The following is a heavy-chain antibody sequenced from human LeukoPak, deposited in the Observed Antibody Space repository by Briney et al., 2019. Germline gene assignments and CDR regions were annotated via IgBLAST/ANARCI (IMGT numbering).Heavy chain of an antibody. CDR1: GGTFSSYA. V-gene: IGHV1-69*04. Sequence: SVKVSCKASGGTFSSYAISWVRQAPGQGLEWMGRIIPILGIANYAQKFQGRVAITADKSTSTAYMELSSLRSEDTAVYYCARSRGVGASGLWDYWGQGTLVTVSS. D-gene: IGHD1-26*01. CDR2: IIPILGIA. J-gene: IGHJ4*02. CDR3: ARSRGVGASGLWDY.